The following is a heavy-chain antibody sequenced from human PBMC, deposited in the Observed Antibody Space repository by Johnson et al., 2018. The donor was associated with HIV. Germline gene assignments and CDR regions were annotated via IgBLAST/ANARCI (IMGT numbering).Heavy chain of an antibody. V-gene: IGHV3-23*04. Sequence: VQLVESGGGLVQPGRSLRLSCAASGFTFSSYAMHWVRQAPGKGLEWVSAISGSGGSTYYADSVKGRFTISRDNSKNTLYLQMNSLRAEDTAVYYCASDREEYSSGWYFAFDIGGQGTMVTVSS. D-gene: IGHD6-19*01. CDR3: ASDREEYSSGWYFAFDI. CDR1: GFTFSSYA. CDR2: ISGSGGST. J-gene: IGHJ3*02.